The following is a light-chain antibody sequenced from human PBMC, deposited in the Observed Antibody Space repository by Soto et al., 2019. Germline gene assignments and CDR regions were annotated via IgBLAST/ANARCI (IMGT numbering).Light chain of an antibody. V-gene: IGKV4-1*01. CDR1: QSVIQTSNNKSY. CDR2: WAS. J-gene: IGKJ2*01. CDR3: QQYYSTPRT. Sequence: DIVMTQSPDSLAVSLGERATINCNSSQSVIQTSNNKSYLAWYQQKLGQPPELLLYWASARESGVPDRFSGSGSGTDYSLTISSLQAEDVAVYYCQQYYSTPRTFGQGTKVDIK.